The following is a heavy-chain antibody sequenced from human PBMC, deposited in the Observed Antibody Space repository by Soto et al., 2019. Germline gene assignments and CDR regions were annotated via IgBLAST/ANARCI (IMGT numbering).Heavy chain of an antibody. V-gene: IGHV3-23*01. CDR2: ISGSGGST. CDR1: GFTFSSYA. D-gene: IGHD3-10*01. J-gene: IGHJ4*02. Sequence: GGSLRLSCAASGFTFSSYAMSWVRQAPGKGLEWVSAISGSGGSTYYADSVKGRFTISRDNSKNTLYLQMNSLRAEDTAVYYCAKDHPPTPGDRWLPGTPTDYWGQGTLVTVSS. CDR3: AKDHPPTPGDRWLPGTPTDY.